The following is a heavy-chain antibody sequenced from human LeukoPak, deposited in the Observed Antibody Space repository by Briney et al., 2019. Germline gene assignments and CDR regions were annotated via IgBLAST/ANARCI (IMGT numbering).Heavy chain of an antibody. CDR2: INPISGGT. V-gene: IGHV1-2*02. Sequence: ASVKVSCKASGYTFTGYYMHWVRQAPGQGLEWMGWINPISGGTNYAQKFQDRLTMTRDTTISTAYMELSSLRSDDTAVYYCARVRNWGFDYWGQGTLVTVSS. J-gene: IGHJ4*02. CDR1: GYTFTGYY. D-gene: IGHD7-27*01. CDR3: ARVRNWGFDY.